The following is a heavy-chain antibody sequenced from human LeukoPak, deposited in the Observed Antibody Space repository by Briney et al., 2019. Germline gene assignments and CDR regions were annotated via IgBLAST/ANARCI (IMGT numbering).Heavy chain of an antibody. CDR2: IYPGDSDT. CDR3: ARSYYYDSSGIDY. Sequence: GESLKISCKGSGYSFTSYWIGWVRQMPGKGLEWMGIIYPGDSDTRYSPSFQGQVTISADKSISTAYLQGSSLKASDTAMYYCARSYYYDSSGIDYWGQGTLVTVSS. D-gene: IGHD3-22*01. V-gene: IGHV5-51*01. CDR1: GYSFTSYW. J-gene: IGHJ4*02.